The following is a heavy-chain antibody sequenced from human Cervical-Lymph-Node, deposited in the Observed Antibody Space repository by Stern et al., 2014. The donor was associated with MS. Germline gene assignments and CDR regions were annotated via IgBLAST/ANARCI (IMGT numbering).Heavy chain of an antibody. Sequence: ESGPGLVKPLQTLSLTCTVSGGSVSSGGYFWNWIRQHPGKGLAWIGHVYYSGSIAYNPSLKSRVTISVDTSKNQFSLRLRSVTAADTAVYYCARNPALWYFDLWGRGTLAAVSS. D-gene: IGHD3-3*02. V-gene: IGHV4-31*03. CDR1: GGSVSSGGYF. J-gene: IGHJ2*01. CDR3: ARNPALWYFDL. CDR2: VYYSGSI.